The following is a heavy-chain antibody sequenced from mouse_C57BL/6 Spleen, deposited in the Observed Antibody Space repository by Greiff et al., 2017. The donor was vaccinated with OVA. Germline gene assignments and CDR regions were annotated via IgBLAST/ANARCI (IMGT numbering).Heavy chain of an antibody. J-gene: IGHJ4*01. Sequence: QVQLQQPGAELVMPGASVKLSCKASGYPFTSSWMHWLKQRPGQGLEWIGVIAPSDSYTNYNQKLKGKSTLTVDKSSSTAYMQLSSLTSEESAVYYCARCLAQAPDYAMDYWGQGTSVTVSS. CDR2: IAPSDSYT. CDR1: GYPFTSSW. CDR3: ARCLAQAPDYAMDY. V-gene: IGHV1-69*01. D-gene: IGHD3-2*02.